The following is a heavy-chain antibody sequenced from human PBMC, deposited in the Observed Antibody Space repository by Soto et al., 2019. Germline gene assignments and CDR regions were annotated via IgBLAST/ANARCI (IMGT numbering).Heavy chain of an antibody. J-gene: IGHJ4*02. V-gene: IGHV1-8*02. CDR2: MSPHSGNT. CDR3: ARSPPEHYFDY. Sequence: ASVKVSCKASGYTFTTYDINWVRQAPGQGLEWMGWMSPHSGNTGYAQKFQGRVTMTRDTSISTAYMELSSLRSEDTAVYYCARSPPEHYFDYWGQGXLVTVYS. CDR1: GYTFTTYD.